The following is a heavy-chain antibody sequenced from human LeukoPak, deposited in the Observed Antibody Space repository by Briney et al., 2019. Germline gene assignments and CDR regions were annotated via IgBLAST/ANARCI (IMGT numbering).Heavy chain of an antibody. J-gene: IGHJ5*02. CDR2: IYHSGST. D-gene: IGHD3-16*01. CDR3: ASGVITFGGEGNNWFDP. Sequence: SETLSLTCAVSGGSISSGGYSWSWIRQPPGKGLEWIGYIYHSGSTYYNPSLKSRVTISVDRSKNQFSLKLSSVTAADTAVYYCASGVITFGGEGNNWFDPWGQGTLVTVSS. CDR1: GGSISSGGYS. V-gene: IGHV4-30-2*01.